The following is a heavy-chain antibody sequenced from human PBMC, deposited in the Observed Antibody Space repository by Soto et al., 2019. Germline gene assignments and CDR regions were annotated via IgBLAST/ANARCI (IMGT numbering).Heavy chain of an antibody. Sequence: TLCLTNTVAGGYSINHGWRWIRQHQGKGLEWIGYIYYSGSTNYNPSLKSRVTISVDTSKNQFSLKLSSVTAADTAVYYCARHRPRITIFGAAPGAVYVDVWGKRTTVTVSS. J-gene: IGHJ6*03. V-gene: IGHV4-59*08. CDR1: GGYSINHG. D-gene: IGHD3-3*01. CDR3: ARHRPRITIFGAAPGAVYVDV. CDR2: IYYSGST.